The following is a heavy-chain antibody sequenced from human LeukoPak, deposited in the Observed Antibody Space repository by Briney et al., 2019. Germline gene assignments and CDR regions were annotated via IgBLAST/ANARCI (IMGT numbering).Heavy chain of an antibody. Sequence: ASVKVSCKASGYTFTGYYMHWVRQASGQGLEWMGWINPNSGGTNYAQKFQGWVTMTRDTSISTAYMELSRLRSDDTAVYYCARVGQSYDSSGYYAYWGQGTLVTVSS. CDR2: INPNSGGT. J-gene: IGHJ4*02. CDR1: GYTFTGYY. CDR3: ARVGQSYDSSGYYAY. D-gene: IGHD3-22*01. V-gene: IGHV1-2*04.